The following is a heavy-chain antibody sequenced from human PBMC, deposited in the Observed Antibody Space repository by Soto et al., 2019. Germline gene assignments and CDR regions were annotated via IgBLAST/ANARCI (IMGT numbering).Heavy chain of an antibody. J-gene: IGHJ4*02. CDR2: IWYDGSNK. CDR3: ARGYNSGPPDPYNEY. D-gene: IGHD6-19*01. Sequence: QVQLVESGGGVVQPGRSLRLSFAASGFSFNGYGMQWARQAPGKGLEWVALIWYDGSNKYYADSVKGRFTISRDNSKHTLYLQMSSLRAEDTAVYYCARGYNSGPPDPYNEYWGQGTLVTVSS. V-gene: IGHV3-33*01. CDR1: GFSFNGYG.